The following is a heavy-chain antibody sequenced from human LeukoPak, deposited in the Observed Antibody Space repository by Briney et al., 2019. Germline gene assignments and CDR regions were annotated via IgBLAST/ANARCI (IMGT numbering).Heavy chain of an antibody. CDR1: GFTFSSYE. J-gene: IGHJ4*02. CDR2: ISSSGSTI. CDR3: ARVSQWLARNFDY. D-gene: IGHD6-19*01. V-gene: IGHV3-48*03. Sequence: GGSLRLSCAASGFTFSSYEMNWVRQAPGKGLEWVSYISSSGSTIYYADSVKGRFTISRDNAKNSLYLQMNSLIAEDTAVYYCARVSQWLARNFDYWGQGTLVTVSS.